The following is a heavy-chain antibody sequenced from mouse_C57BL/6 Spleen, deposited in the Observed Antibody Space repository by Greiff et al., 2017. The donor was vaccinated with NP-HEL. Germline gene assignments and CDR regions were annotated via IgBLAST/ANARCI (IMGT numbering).Heavy chain of an antibody. CDR1: GFTFTDYY. J-gene: IGHJ4*01. V-gene: IGHV7-3*01. CDR2: IRNKANGYTT. CDR3: ARYRPFYAMDY. Sequence: EVKLMESGGGLVQPGGSLSLSCAASGFTFTDYYMSWVRQPPGKALEWLGFIRNKANGYTTEYSASVKGRFTISRDNSQSILYLQMNALRAEDSATYYCARYRPFYAMDYWGQGTSVTVSS.